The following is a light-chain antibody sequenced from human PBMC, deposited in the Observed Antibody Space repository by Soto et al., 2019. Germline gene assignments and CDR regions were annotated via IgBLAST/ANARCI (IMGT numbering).Light chain of an antibody. J-gene: IGLJ3*02. V-gene: IGLV1-44*01. CDR2: NNN. Sequence: QSVLAQPPSASGTPGQRVTISCSGSSSNIGTNSVNWYQQLPGTAPKLLIYNNNQRPSGVPDRFSGSKSVTSASLAISGLQSEDEAEYYCAAWDDSVDGVVFGGGPKVTVL. CDR1: SSNIGTNS. CDR3: AAWDDSVDGVV.